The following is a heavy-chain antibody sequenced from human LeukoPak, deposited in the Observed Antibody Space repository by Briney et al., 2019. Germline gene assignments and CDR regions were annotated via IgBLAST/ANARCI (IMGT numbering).Heavy chain of an antibody. CDR1: GGSISSYY. CDR3: ARAAAGGPLNWFDP. V-gene: IGHV4-59*01. J-gene: IGHJ5*02. D-gene: IGHD6-13*01. Sequence: SETLSLTCTVSGGSISSYYWSWIRQPPGKGLEWIGYIYYSGSTNHNPSLKSRVTISVDTSKNQFSLKLSSVTAADTAVYYCARAAAGGPLNWFDPWGQGTLVTVSS. CDR2: IYYSGST.